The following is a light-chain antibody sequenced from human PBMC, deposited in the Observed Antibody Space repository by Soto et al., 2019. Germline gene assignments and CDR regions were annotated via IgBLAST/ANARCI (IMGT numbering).Light chain of an antibody. CDR2: DVS. Sequence: QSALPQPASVSGSPGQSITISCTGTSSDVGGYNYVSWYQQHPGKAPKLMIYDVSNRPSGVSNRFSGSKSSNTASLTISGLQAEDEADYYCSSYTSSSTLVFGGGTKLTVL. CDR1: SSDVGGYNY. V-gene: IGLV2-14*01. CDR3: SSYTSSSTLV. J-gene: IGLJ2*01.